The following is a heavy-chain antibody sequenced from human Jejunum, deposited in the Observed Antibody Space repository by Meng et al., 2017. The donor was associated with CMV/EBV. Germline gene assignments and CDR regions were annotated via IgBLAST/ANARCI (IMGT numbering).Heavy chain of an antibody. J-gene: IGHJ4*02. CDR1: GFPVSSHY. V-gene: IGHV3-53*01. Sequence: EGPRVESGGGWIQPGGSLSLSCAASGFPVSSHYMSWVRQAPGKGLEWVSVIDTDGKTYYADSVKGRFTISRDISNNMLFLQMNRLRAEDTAVYYCVRNGAGDHWGQGTLVTVSS. CDR3: VRNGAGDH. D-gene: IGHD4-17*01. CDR2: IDTDGKT.